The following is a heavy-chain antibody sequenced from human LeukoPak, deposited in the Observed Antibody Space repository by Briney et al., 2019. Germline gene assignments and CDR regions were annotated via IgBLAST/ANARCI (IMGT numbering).Heavy chain of an antibody. V-gene: IGHV3-43D*03. D-gene: IGHD3-10*01. CDR1: GFTFDDYA. J-gene: IGHJ6*03. CDR2: ISWDGGST. CDR3: AKDALRPNITMVRGVIFGYMDV. Sequence: PGGSLRLSCAASGFTFDDYAMHWVRQAPGKGLEWVSLISWDGGSTYYADSVKGRFTISRDNSKNSLYLQMNSLRAEDTALYYCAKDALRPNITMVRGVIFGYMDVWGKGTTVTVSS.